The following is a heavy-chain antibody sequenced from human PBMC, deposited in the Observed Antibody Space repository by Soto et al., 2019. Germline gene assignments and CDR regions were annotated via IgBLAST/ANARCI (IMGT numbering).Heavy chain of an antibody. Sequence: QVQLQQWGAGLLKPSETLSLTCAVYGGSFSGSYWSWIRQPPGKGLEWIGENNHSGSTNYSPSLRSRVTISVDTSKNQFSLKLRSVAAADTAVYYCARDNAYYDFWSGYSGRYYYMDVWGKGTTVTVSS. J-gene: IGHJ6*03. CDR2: NNHSGST. D-gene: IGHD3-3*01. V-gene: IGHV4-34*01. CDR3: ARDNAYYDFWSGYSGRYYYMDV. CDR1: GGSFSGSY.